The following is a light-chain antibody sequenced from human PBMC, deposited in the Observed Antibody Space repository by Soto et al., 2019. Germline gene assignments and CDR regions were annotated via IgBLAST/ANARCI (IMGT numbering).Light chain of an antibody. CDR2: DVS. CDR1: SSDVGAYNY. V-gene: IGLV2-14*03. Sequence: QSVLTQPASVSGSPGQSITVSCTGTSSDVGAYNYVSWYQQHPGEAPKLMIYDVSNRPSGVSNRFSGSKSGNTASLTISGLQAEDEADYYCTSYTSSSALYVFVTGTKVTV. CDR3: TSYTSSSALYV. J-gene: IGLJ1*01.